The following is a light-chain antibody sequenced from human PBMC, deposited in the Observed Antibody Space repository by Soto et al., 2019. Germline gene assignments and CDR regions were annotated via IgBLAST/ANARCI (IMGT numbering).Light chain of an antibody. CDR1: QSVSTH. J-gene: IGKJ2*01. CDR3: QPYSNWPLYT. Sequence: EIVMTQSPATLSVSPGERLTLSCRASQSVSTHLAWYQQKPGQPPRLLIYAASTRATGIPARFSGSGSGTEFTLSISSLQSEDFAVYYCQPYSNWPLYTFGQGTKLAIK. V-gene: IGKV3-15*01. CDR2: AAS.